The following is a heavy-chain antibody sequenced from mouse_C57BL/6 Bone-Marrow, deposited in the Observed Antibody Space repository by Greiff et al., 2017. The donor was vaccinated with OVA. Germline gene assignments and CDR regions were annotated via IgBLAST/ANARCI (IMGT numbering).Heavy chain of an antibody. CDR2: ISNGGGST. CDR1: GFTFSDYY. J-gene: IGHJ4*01. Sequence: VQLKESGGGLVQPGGSLKLSCAASGFTFSDYYMYWVRQTPEKRLEWVAYISNGGGSTYYPDTVKGRFTISRDNAKNTLYLQMSRLKSEDTAMYYCARLTGNAMDYWGQGTSVTVSS. CDR3: ARLTGNAMDY. V-gene: IGHV5-12*01. D-gene: IGHD4-1*01.